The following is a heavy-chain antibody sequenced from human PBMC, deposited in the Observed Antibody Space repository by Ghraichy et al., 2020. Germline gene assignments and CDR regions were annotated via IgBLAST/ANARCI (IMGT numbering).Heavy chain of an antibody. CDR2: LKQDGSVK. V-gene: IGHV3-7*01. Sequence: GGSLRVYCAASGFTFSNYWMTWVRQAPGKGLEWVANLKQDGSVKYYVDSVKGRFTMSRDNAKNSLYLQMNSLRAEDTAVYYCARIGYSSSSPDYWGQGTLVTVSS. CDR3: ARIGYSSSSPDY. J-gene: IGHJ4*02. CDR1: GFTFSNYW. D-gene: IGHD6-6*01.